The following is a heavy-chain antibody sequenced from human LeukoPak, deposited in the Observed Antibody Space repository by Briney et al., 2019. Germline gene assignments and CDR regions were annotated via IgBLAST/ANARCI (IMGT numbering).Heavy chain of an antibody. V-gene: IGHV4-34*01. CDR1: GGSFSGYY. CDR2: INHSGST. Sequence: SETLSLTCAVYGGSFSGYYWSWIRQPPGKGLEWIGEINHSGSTNYNPSLKSRVTISVDTSKNQFSLKLSSVTAADTAVYYCARRLRYYYYMDVWGKGTTVTVSS. J-gene: IGHJ6*03. CDR3: ARRLRYYYYMDV. D-gene: IGHD3-16*01.